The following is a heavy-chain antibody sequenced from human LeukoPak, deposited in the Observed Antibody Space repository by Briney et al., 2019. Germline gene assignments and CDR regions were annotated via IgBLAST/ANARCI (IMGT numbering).Heavy chain of an antibody. CDR2: IKQDGSEK. D-gene: IGHD5-18*01. CDR3: ARDQRGYSYGYDDY. J-gene: IGHJ4*02. V-gene: IGHV3-7*01. CDR1: GFTFSNYW. Sequence: PGGSLRLSCAASGFTFSNYWMSWVRQAPGKGLEWVANIKQDGSEKYYVDSVKGRFTISRDNAKNSLYLQMNSLRAEDTAIYYCARDQRGYSYGYDDYWGQGTLVTVSS.